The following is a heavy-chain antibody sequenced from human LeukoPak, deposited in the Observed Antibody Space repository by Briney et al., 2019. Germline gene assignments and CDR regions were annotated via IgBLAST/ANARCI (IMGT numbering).Heavy chain of an antibody. J-gene: IGHJ4*02. CDR1: GFTFSSYW. CDR2: INSDGSSA. D-gene: IGHD1-14*01. Sequence: GGSLRLSCAASGFTFSSYWMHWVRQAPGKGLVWVSRINSDGSSAIYADSVKGRFTISRDNAKNTLYLQMNRLRADDTAVYYCARDRDHVFDFWGQGTLVTVSS. CDR3: ARDRDHVFDF. V-gene: IGHV3-74*01.